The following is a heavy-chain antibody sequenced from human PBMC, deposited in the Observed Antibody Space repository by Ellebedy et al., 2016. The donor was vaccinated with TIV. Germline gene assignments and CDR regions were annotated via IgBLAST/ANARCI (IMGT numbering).Heavy chain of an antibody. D-gene: IGHD1-1*01. Sequence: ASVKVSCKASGGTFISHAINWVRQAPGQGLEWMGRIIPLLGITNYAERFQARLTITADTSTNTAYMELSGLRSEDTAVYYCARGGNNDDAADDWGQGTLVTVSS. CDR2: IIPLLGIT. J-gene: IGHJ4*02. CDR1: GGTFISHA. V-gene: IGHV1-69*04. CDR3: ARGGNNDDAADD.